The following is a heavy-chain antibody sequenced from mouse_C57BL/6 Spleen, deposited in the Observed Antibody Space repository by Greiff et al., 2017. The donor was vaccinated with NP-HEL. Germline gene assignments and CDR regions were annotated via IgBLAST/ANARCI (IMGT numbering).Heavy chain of an antibody. CDR2: IYPRDGST. CDR1: GYTFTSYD. J-gene: IGHJ4*01. Sequence: VKLMESGPELVKPGASVKLSCKASGYTFTSYDINWVKQRPGQGLEWIGWIYPRDGSTKYNEKFKGKATLTVDTSSSTAYMELHSLTSEDSAVYFCARDGYYLYYYAMDYWGQGTSVTVSS. V-gene: IGHV1-85*01. CDR3: ARDGYYLYYYAMDY. D-gene: IGHD2-3*01.